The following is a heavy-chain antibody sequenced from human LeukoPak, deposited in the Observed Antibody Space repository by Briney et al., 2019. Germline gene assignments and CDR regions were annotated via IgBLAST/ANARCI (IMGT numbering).Heavy chain of an antibody. V-gene: IGHV4-34*01. D-gene: IGHD3-10*01. J-gene: IGHJ4*02. CDR2: INHSGST. CDR3: ARVYYGPGDY. CDR1: GGSFSGYY. Sequence: SETLSLTCAVYGGSFSGYYWSWIRQPPGKGLEWIGEINHSGSTNYNPSLKSRVTISVDTSKNQFSLKLSSVTAADTAVYYCARVYYGPGDYWGQGTLVTVSS.